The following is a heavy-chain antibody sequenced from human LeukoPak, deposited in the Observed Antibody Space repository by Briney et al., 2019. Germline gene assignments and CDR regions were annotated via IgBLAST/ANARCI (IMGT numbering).Heavy chain of an antibody. CDR1: GYTFTGYY. CDR3: ARPVVPAEPAAFDI. V-gene: IGHV1-2*02. Sequence: EASVKVSCKASGYTFTGYYMHWVRQAPGQGLEWMGWINPNSGGTNYAQKFQGRVTMTRDTSISTAYMELSRLRSDDTAVYYCARPVVPAEPAAFDIWGQGTMVTASS. CDR2: INPNSGGT. J-gene: IGHJ3*02. D-gene: IGHD2-2*01.